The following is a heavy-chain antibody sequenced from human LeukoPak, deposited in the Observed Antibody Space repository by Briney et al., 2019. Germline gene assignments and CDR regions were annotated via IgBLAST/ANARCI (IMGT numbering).Heavy chain of an antibody. CDR1: GFTFDAYA. D-gene: IGHD2-15*01. J-gene: IGHJ4*02. CDR2: ISWNGAYI. Sequence: GGSLRLSCEASGFTFDAYAIHWVRQPPGKGLEWVSTISWNGAYIGYADSVKGRFTISRDNAKKSLYLQMNSLRAEDTALYYCAKRVVAATSITDYWGQGTLVTVSS. V-gene: IGHV3-9*01. CDR3: AKRVVAATSITDY.